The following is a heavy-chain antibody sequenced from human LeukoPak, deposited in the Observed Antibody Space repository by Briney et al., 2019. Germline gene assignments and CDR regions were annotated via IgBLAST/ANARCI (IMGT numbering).Heavy chain of an antibody. J-gene: IGHJ6*02. CDR3: ARGHYYYYGMDV. V-gene: IGHV3-13*01. Sequence: GWSLRLSCAASGFTFSSYDMHWVRQATGKGLEWVSAIGTAGDTYYPGSVKGRFTISRENAKNSLYLQMNSLRAEDTAVYYCARGHYYYYGMDVWGQGTTVTVSS. CDR2: IGTAGDT. CDR1: GFTFSSYD.